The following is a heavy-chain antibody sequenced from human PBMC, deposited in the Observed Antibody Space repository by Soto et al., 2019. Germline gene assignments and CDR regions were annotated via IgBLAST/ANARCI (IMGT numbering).Heavy chain of an antibody. Sequence: GASVKVSCKASGTTFTSNGFNWVRQAPGQGLEWMGWISGYNGDTHYAQNFQVRVTMTIDTSTSTAYMELRSLRSDDTAVYYCARGTIFGLVSFDYWGQGTLVTVSS. CDR2: ISGYNGDT. V-gene: IGHV1-18*01. D-gene: IGHD3-3*02. CDR3: ARGTIFGLVSFDY. J-gene: IGHJ4*02. CDR1: GTTFTSNG.